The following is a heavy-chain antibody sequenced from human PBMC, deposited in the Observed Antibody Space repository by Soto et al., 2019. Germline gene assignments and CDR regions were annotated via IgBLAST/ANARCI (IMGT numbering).Heavy chain of an antibody. CDR1: GGTFSSYT. J-gene: IGHJ4*02. CDR3: AKQPASIRTFDY. CDR2: IIPILGRT. Sequence: SVKVSCKASGGTFSSYTISWVRQAPGQGLEWMGRIIPILGRTNYADSVKGRFTISRDNSKNTLYLQMNSLRAEDTAVYYCAKQPASIRTFDYWGQGALVTVSS. D-gene: IGHD2-2*01. V-gene: IGHV1-69*02.